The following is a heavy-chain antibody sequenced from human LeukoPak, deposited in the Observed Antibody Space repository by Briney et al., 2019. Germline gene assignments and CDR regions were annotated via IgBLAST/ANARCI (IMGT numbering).Heavy chain of an antibody. CDR1: GFTFSSYA. J-gene: IGHJ4*02. CDR2: ISGSGGST. Sequence: GGSLRLSCAASGFTFSSYAMSWVRQAPGKGLEWVSAISGSGGSTYYADSVEGRFTISRDNSKNTLYLQMNSLRAEDTAVYYCAKELGYCSGGSCPFDYWGQGTLVTVSS. D-gene: IGHD2-15*01. V-gene: IGHV3-23*01. CDR3: AKELGYCSGGSCPFDY.